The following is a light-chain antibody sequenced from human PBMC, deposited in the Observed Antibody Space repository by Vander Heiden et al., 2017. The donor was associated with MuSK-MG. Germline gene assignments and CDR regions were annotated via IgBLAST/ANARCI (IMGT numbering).Light chain of an antibody. Sequence: ENVLTQSPGTLSLSPGERATLSCRASQSISVNFLAWYQQKPGQAPRLLIYGGYIRATDIPDRFSGSGSGPDFTLTISRLEPEDFAVYYWQQYGSSPTFGQGTKLEIK. CDR2: GGY. CDR3: QQYGSSPT. CDR1: QSISVNF. J-gene: IGKJ2*01. V-gene: IGKV3-20*01.